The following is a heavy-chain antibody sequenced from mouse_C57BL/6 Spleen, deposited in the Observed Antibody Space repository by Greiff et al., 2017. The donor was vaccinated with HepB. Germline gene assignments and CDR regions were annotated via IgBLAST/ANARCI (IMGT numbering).Heavy chain of an antibody. CDR3: TTSEWD. J-gene: IGHJ2*01. CDR2: IDPENGDT. D-gene: IGHD1-3*01. V-gene: IGHV14-4*01. CDR1: GFNIKDDY. Sequence: EVQRVESGAELVRPGASVKLSCTASGFNIKDDYMHWVKQRPEQGLEWIGWIDPENGDTEYASKFQGKATITADTSSNTAYLQLSSLTSEDTAVYYCTTSEWDWGQGTTLTVSS.